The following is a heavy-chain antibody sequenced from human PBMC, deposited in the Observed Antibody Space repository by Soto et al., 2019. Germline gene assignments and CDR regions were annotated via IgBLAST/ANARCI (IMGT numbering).Heavy chain of an antibody. CDR3: ARRGYGSRWPNVYMDV. CDR2: ISNNGAHT. D-gene: IGHD6-13*01. V-gene: IGHV3-64*01. CDR1: GFTFSNYE. J-gene: IGHJ6*03. Sequence: EAQLVESGGGLVQPGGSLRLSCAASGFTFSNYEMHWVRQAPGKGLEYVSGISNNGAHTDYAKSVKGRFTISRDNSENTLYLQMGSLRAGDMALYYCARRGYGSRWPNVYMDVWGKGTTVTFSS.